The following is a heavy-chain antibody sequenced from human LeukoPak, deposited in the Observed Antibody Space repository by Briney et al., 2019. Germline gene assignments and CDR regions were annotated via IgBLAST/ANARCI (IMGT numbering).Heavy chain of an antibody. V-gene: IGHV1-8*03. CDR1: GYSFTTFH. D-gene: IGHD3/OR15-3a*01. CDR2: VNPDTGNT. Sequence: ASVKVSCKAAGYSFTTFHINRGRQAPGQGPGWMGCVNPDTGNTGFAQKFQGRVTITQNSSVTTVYMEMSSLTSEDTAVYYCARRGLVAGIYDLVYGFDLWGQGTMVTVSS. J-gene: IGHJ3*01. CDR3: ARRGLVAGIYDLVYGFDL.